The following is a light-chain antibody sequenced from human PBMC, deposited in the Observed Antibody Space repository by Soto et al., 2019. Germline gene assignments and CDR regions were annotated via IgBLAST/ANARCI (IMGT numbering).Light chain of an antibody. V-gene: IGKV1-39*01. CDR2: AAS. J-gene: IGKJ1*01. CDR3: QQSDSTPRT. Sequence: DIQMTQSPSSLSASVGDRVTITCRASQDISIYLNWYQQKPGKAPKPLIYAASSLQSGVPSRFSGSGSGTDFTLTISSLQPKDFATYYCQQSDSTPRTFGQGTKVEI. CDR1: QDISIY.